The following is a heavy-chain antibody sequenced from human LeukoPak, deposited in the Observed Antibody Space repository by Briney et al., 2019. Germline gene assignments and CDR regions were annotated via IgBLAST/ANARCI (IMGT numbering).Heavy chain of an antibody. D-gene: IGHD4-17*01. CDR1: GFTFSSYW. CDR2: IKQDGSEK. Sequence: GGSLRLSCAASGFTFSSYWMSWVRQAPGKGLEWVANIKQDGSEKYYVDSVKGRFTISRGNAKNSLYLQMNSLRAEDTAVYYCARGDTVTTFGTLFDYWGQGTLVTVSS. J-gene: IGHJ4*02. V-gene: IGHV3-7*03. CDR3: ARGDTVTTFGTLFDY.